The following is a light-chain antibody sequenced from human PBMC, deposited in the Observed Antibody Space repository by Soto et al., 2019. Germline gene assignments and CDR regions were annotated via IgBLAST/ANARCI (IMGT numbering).Light chain of an antibody. CDR2: DTS. J-gene: IGKJ1*01. CDR1: QRVNNY. CDR3: QQRSVWPWT. V-gene: IGKV3-11*01. Sequence: EIVLTQSPATLSLSPGERATLSCRAIQRVNNYLAWYQQQPGQAPRLLIYDTSDRASGIPARFSGSGSGTDFTLTISSLEPEDFAVFYCQQRSVWPWTFGQGTKVEIK.